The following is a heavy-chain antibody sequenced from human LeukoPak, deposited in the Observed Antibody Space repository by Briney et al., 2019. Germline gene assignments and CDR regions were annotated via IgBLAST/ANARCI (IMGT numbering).Heavy chain of an antibody. CDR3: AGFIKVGVTQCFYI. Sequence: SETLSLTCAVSGYSISSGYYWGWIRQPPGKGLEWIGSIYHSGSTYYNPSLKSRVTISVDTSTNQFSLKLSSVSAADTAVYYCAGFIKVGVTQCFYILGQGTKVTVSS. D-gene: IGHD3-10*01. CDR2: IYHSGST. J-gene: IGHJ3*02. CDR1: GYSISSGYY. V-gene: IGHV4-38-2*01.